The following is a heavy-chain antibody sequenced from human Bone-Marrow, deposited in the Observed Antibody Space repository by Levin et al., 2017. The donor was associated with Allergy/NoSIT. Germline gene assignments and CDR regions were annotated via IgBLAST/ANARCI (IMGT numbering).Heavy chain of an antibody. D-gene: IGHD3-3*01. CDR1: GFTFDSYA. Sequence: HPGGSLRLSCAASGFTFDSYAMSWVRQAPGKGPEWVSGITGSGGSTFYADSVKGRFTMSRDNSKNTLDLQMSSLRVEDTAVYYCAKDLDESYYDLWSGYFRFDNWGQGTLVTVSS. CDR2: ITGSGGST. CDR3: AKDLDESYYDLWSGYFRFDN. V-gene: IGHV3-23*01. J-gene: IGHJ4*02.